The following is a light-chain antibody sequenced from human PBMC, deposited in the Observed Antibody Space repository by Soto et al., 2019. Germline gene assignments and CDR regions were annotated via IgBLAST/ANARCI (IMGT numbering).Light chain of an antibody. CDR3: MQGTHWPIT. V-gene: IGKV2-30*02. CDR1: QSLVHSDGIAY. CDR2: KVS. J-gene: IGKJ5*01. Sequence: DVVMTQSPLSLPFIFWQPASISCRSNQSLVHSDGIAYFSWFKQRPGRSPRRLIYKVSNRDSGVPARFSGSGSGTDFALKISRVEAEDVGVYYCMQGTHWPITFGQGTRLEIK.